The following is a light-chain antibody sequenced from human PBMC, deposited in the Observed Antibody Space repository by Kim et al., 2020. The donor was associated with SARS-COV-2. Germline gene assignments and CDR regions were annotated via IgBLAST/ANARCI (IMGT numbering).Light chain of an antibody. CDR1: KLGDKY. CDR2: QDS. CDR3: QAWDSSIVV. J-gene: IGLJ3*02. V-gene: IGLV3-1*01. Sequence: SGSPGQTASITCSGDKLGDKYACWYQQKPGQSPVLVIYQDSKRPSGIPERFSGSNSGNTATLTISGTQAMDEADYYCQAWDSSIVVFGGGTKLTVL.